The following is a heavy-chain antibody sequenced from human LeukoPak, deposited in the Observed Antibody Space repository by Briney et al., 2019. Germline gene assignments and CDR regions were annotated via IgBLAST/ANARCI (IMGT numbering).Heavy chain of an antibody. CDR2: ISGSGAST. D-gene: IGHD6-19*01. J-gene: IGHJ4*02. CDR3: AKRGSSGWYVPAGIDY. Sequence: PGGSLRLSCAASGFTFSSYAMSWVRQAPGKGLEWVSAISGSGASTYYADSVKGRFTISRDNSKNTLYLQMNSRRAEDTAVYYCAKRGSSGWYVPAGIDYWGQGTLVTVSS. CDR1: GFTFSSYA. V-gene: IGHV3-23*01.